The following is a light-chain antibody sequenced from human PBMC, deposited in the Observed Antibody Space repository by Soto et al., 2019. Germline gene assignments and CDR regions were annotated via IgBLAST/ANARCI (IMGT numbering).Light chain of an antibody. CDR3: QQYCSSRT. CDR2: GAS. Sequence: GLTQSPGTLSLSPGERATLSCRASQSVSSSYLAWYQQKPGQAPRLLIYGASSRATGIPDRFSGSGSGTDFTLTISRLEPEDFAVYYCQQYCSSRTFGQGTKVDIK. CDR1: QSVSSSY. V-gene: IGKV3-20*01. J-gene: IGKJ1*01.